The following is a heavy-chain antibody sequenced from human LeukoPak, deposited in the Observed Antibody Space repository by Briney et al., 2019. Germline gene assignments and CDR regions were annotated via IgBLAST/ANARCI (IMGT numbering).Heavy chain of an antibody. CDR2: IYTSGST. Sequence: PSETLSLTCTVSGGSISSYYRSWIRQPAGKGLEWIGRIYTSGSTNYNPSLKSRVTMSVDTSKNQFSLKLSSVSAADTAVYYCASSSGYYHFDYWGQGTLVTVSS. J-gene: IGHJ4*02. D-gene: IGHD3-22*01. CDR3: ASSSGYYHFDY. V-gene: IGHV4-4*07. CDR1: GGSISSYY.